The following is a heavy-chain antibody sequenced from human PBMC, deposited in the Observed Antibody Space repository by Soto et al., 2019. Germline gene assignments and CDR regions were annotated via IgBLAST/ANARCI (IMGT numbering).Heavy chain of an antibody. V-gene: IGHV3-9*01. CDR2: ISWNSATV. J-gene: IGHJ4*02. CDR3: AKAHDYGDYRFDY. CDR1: GFNFNDYA. D-gene: IGHD4-17*01. Sequence: EVQLVESGGGLVQSGRSLRLSCAASGFNFNDYAMHWVRQVPGKGLEWVSGISWNSATVDYADSVKGRFTISRDNAKNSLYLQMNSLGAEDTALYYCAKAHDYGDYRFDYWGQGTLVTVSS.